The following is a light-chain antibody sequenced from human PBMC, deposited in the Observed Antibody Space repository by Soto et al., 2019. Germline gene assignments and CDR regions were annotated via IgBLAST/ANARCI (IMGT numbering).Light chain of an antibody. J-gene: IGLJ3*02. CDR3: QSYDATNQV. Sequence: NFMLTQPHSVSESPGKTVIISCTRSSGSIASNYVQWYQQRPGSSPTTVIYEDNQRPSGVPDRFSGSIDSSSNSASLTISGLETGDEADYSYQSYDATNQVFGGGTKLTVL. CDR1: SGSIASNY. V-gene: IGLV6-57*01. CDR2: EDN.